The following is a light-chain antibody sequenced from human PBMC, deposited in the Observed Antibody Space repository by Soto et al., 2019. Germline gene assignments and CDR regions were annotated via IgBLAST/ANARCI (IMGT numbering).Light chain of an antibody. CDR3: QQRSSWPRT. V-gene: IGKV3-11*01. Sequence: EIVLTQSPATLSLSPRERATLSCRASQSVSSYLAWYQQKPGQAPRLLIYDASNRATGIPARFSGSGSGTDFTLTISSLEPEDFAVYYCQQRSSWPRTFGQGTKVEIK. CDR1: QSVSSY. CDR2: DAS. J-gene: IGKJ1*01.